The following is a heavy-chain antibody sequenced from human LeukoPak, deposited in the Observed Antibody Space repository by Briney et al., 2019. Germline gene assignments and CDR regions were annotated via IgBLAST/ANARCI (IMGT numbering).Heavy chain of an antibody. CDR1: GGSISSYY. Sequence: PSETLSLTCTVSGGSISSYYWSWIRQPPGKGLEWVGYIYYSGSTNYNPSLKSRVTISVDASKNQFSLKLSSVTAADTAVYYCARAGITMVRGIKDYYSDYWGQGTLVTVSS. CDR2: IYYSGST. V-gene: IGHV4-59*01. D-gene: IGHD3-10*01. CDR3: ARAGITMVRGIKDYYSDY. J-gene: IGHJ4*02.